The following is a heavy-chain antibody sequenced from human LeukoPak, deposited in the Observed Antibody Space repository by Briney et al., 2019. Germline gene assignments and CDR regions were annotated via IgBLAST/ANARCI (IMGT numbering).Heavy chain of an antibody. V-gene: IGHV3-30*02. Sequence: PGGSLRLSCAASGFTFSSYGMHWVRQAPGKGLEWVAFIRYDGSNKYYADSVKGRFTISRDNSKNTLYLQMNSLRAEDTAVYYCAKDTGNVGATTLVNYWGQGTLVTVSS. J-gene: IGHJ4*02. D-gene: IGHD1-26*01. CDR1: GFTFSSYG. CDR2: IRYDGSNK. CDR3: AKDTGNVGATTLVNY.